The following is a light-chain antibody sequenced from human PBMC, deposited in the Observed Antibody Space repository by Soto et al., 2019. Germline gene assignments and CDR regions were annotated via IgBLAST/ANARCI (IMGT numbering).Light chain of an antibody. Sequence: DLPMTQSPSTLSASVGDRVTITCRASQSISSWLAWYQQKPGKAPKLLIYDASSLESGVPSRFSGSGSGTEFTLTISSLQPDDFATYYCQQYNSYHFGGGTKVEIK. V-gene: IGKV1-5*01. J-gene: IGKJ4*01. CDR1: QSISSW. CDR3: QQYNSYH. CDR2: DAS.